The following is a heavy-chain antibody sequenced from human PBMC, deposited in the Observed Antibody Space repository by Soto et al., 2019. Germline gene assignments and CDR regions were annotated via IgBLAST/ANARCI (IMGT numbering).Heavy chain of an antibody. CDR1: GFTFRSYY. CDR2: IKQDGSEK. D-gene: IGHD5-18*01. Sequence: EVQLVESGGDLVQPGGSLRLSCAASGFTFRSYYMSWVRQLPGKGLEWVANIKQDGSEKYYVDSVKGRFTISRDNAKNSLYLQMNSLRAEDTALYYCARDGYSAGFDIWGQGTMVTVSS. V-gene: IGHV3-7*01. J-gene: IGHJ3*02. CDR3: ARDGYSAGFDI.